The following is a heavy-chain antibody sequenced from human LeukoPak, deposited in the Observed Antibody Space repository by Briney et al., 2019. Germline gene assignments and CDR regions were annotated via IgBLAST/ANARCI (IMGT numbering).Heavy chain of an antibody. V-gene: IGHV3-74*01. Sequence: GGSLRLSCAASGFTFNNYWMHWVRQAPGKGLVWVSRINSDGSSTNYADSVKGRFTISRDNAKNTLYLQMDSLRAEDTAVYYCARGASGYSYGWGQGTLVTASS. D-gene: IGHD5-12*01. CDR1: GFTFNNYW. CDR2: INSDGSST. J-gene: IGHJ4*02. CDR3: ARGASGYSYG.